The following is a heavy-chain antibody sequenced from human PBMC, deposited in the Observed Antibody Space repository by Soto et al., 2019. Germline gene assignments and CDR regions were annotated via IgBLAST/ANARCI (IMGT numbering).Heavy chain of an antibody. J-gene: IGHJ4*02. CDR2: ITGRGDYT. Sequence: EVQLLESGGGLVQPGGSLRLSCVASGFTFSIYNMNWVRQAPGKWLEWVSVITGRGDYTNYADSVKARFTISRDYSRSTLYLQMNSLRAEDTAGYFCTRRITASFDYWGEGTLVTVSS. D-gene: IGHD1-20*01. V-gene: IGHV3-23*01. CDR3: TRRITASFDY. CDR1: GFTFSIYN.